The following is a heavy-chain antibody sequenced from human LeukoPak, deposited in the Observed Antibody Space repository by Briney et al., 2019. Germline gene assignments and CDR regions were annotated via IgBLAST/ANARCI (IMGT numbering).Heavy chain of an antibody. CDR3: ARESNYDSSGP. CDR1: GGSISSYY. CDR2: IYYSGST. J-gene: IGHJ4*02. V-gene: IGHV4-59*12. Sequence: SETLSLTCTVSGGSISSYYWSWIRQPPGQGLEWIGYIYYSGSTNYNPSLKSRVTISVDTSKNQFSLKLSSVTAADTAVYYCARESNYDSSGPWGQGTLVTVSS. D-gene: IGHD3-22*01.